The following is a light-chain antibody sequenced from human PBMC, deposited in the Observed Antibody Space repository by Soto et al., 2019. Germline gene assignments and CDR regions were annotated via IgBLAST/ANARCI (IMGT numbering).Light chain of an antibody. CDR3: QQRSNWPWT. CDR2: DAS. J-gene: IGKJ1*01. Sequence: EIVLTQSPATLSLSPGERATLSCRASQSVSSYLAWYQQKPGQAPRLHIYDASNRATGFPARLSGRGSGTDFTFTIGSLEPEDFAVYYYQQRSNWPWTFGQGTKVDIK. CDR1: QSVSSY. V-gene: IGKV3-11*01.